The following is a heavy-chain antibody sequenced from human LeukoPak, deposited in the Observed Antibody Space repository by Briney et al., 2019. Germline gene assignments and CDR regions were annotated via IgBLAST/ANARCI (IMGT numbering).Heavy chain of an antibody. CDR2: IKSKTDGGTA. V-gene: IGHV3-15*07. D-gene: IGHD1-26*01. J-gene: IGHJ4*02. CDR1: GFTFSNAW. CDR3: ARKYSGTNPFDY. Sequence: PGGSLRLSCAASGFTFSNAWMNWVRQAPGKGLEWVGRIKSKTDGGTADYAAPVKGRFTISRDDSKNTLYLQMNSLRAEDTALYYCARKYSGTNPFDYWGQGTLVTVSS.